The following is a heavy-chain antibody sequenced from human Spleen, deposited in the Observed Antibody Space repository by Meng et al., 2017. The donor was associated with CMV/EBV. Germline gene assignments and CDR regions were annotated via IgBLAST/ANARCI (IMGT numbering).Heavy chain of an antibody. Sequence: ESLKLSCAASGFTFRNAWMSWVRQAPGKGLEWVGRIKSKLDGGTTDYAAPLKDRFTISRADSKNMLYLQMNSLKTDDSSVYYCSPPQGDYYYYSGMDLWGQGTTVTVSS. V-gene: IGHV3-15*01. CDR1: GFTFRNAW. CDR2: IKSKLDGGTT. CDR3: SPPQGDYYYYSGMDL. J-gene: IGHJ6*02.